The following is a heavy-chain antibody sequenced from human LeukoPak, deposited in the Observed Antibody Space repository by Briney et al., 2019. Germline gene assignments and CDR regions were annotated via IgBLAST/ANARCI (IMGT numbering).Heavy chain of an antibody. CDR1: GGSISSYY. V-gene: IGHV4-4*07. J-gene: IGHJ4*02. Sequence: SETLSLTCTVSGGSISSYYWSWIRQPAGKGLEWIGRIYSSGSANYNPSLKSRVTMSVDTSKNQFSLKLSSVTAAATAVYYCARNYYDSNGYYSSFDYWGQGTLVTVSS. D-gene: IGHD3-22*01. CDR2: IYSSGSA. CDR3: ARNYYDSNGYYSSFDY.